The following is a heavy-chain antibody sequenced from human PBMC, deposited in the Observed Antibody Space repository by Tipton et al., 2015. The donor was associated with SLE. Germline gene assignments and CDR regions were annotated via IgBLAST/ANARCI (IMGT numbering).Heavy chain of an antibody. CDR1: DVSISSTYYY. CDR3: ARDQVVRAGGMDV. V-gene: IGHV4-39*07. CDR2: VHYSGST. J-gene: IGHJ6*02. D-gene: IGHD2-15*01. Sequence: TLSLTCAVSDVSISSTYYYWGWIRQPPGKGLEWIGSVHYSGSTYYSPSLESRVTISVDTSKNQFSLKLSSVTAADTAVYCCARDQVVRAGGMDVWGQGTTVTVSS.